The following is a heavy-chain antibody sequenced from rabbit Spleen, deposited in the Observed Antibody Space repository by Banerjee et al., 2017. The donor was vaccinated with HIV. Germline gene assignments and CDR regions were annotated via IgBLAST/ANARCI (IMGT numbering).Heavy chain of an antibody. CDR1: GFDLSSYG. V-gene: IGHV1S39*01. J-gene: IGHJ4*01. D-gene: IGHD8-1*01. CDR3: ARDGIYGGSSYFYFNL. CDR2: IDNTGKP. Sequence: QEQLKETGGGLVQPGGSLTLSCKASGFDLSSYGVSWVRQAPGKGLEWIGYIDNTGKPVYATWAKGRFTISRTSSTTVTLQMTSLTVADTATYFCARDGIYGGSSYFYFNLWGPGSLVTVS.